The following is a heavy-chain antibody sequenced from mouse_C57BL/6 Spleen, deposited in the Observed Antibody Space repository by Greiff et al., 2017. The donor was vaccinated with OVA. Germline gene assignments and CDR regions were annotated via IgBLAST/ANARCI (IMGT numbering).Heavy chain of an antibody. CDR2: ISYDGSN. Sequence: EVQLQESGPGLVKPSQSLSLTCSVTGYSITSGYYWNWIRQFPGNKLEWMGYISYDGSNNYNPSLKNRISITRDTSKNQFFLKLNSVTTEDTATYYCARSDYGEGYYAMDYWGQGTSVTVSS. CDR3: ARSDYGEGYYAMDY. D-gene: IGHD2-4*01. J-gene: IGHJ4*01. V-gene: IGHV3-6*01. CDR1: GYSITSGYY.